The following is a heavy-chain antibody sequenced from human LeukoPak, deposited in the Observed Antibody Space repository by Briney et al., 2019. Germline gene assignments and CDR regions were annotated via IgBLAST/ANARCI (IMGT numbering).Heavy chain of an antibody. CDR1: GFTFNDYY. D-gene: IGHD4-11*01. CDR2: INHSGST. CDR3: ARGSDDYSFDY. J-gene: IGHJ4*02. Sequence: GPLRLSCGAWGFTFNDYYMIWMRQPPGKGLNWIGEINHSGSTNYNRSLKSRVTISVDTSKNQFSLKLSSVTAADTAVYYCARGSDDYSFDYWGQGTLVTVSS. V-gene: IGHV4-34*01.